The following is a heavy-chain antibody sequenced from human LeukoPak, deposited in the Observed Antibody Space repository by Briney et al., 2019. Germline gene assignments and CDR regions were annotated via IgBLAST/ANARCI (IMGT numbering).Heavy chain of an antibody. CDR3: ARTQQLVLRSPLDP. Sequence: ASVKVSCKASGGTFSSYAISWVRQAPGQGLEWMGGIIPIIGTANYAQKFQGRVTITADKSTSTAYMELSSLRSEDTAVYYCARTQQLVLRSPLDPWGQGTLVTVSS. V-gene: IGHV1-69*06. CDR1: GGTFSSYA. J-gene: IGHJ5*02. CDR2: IIPIIGTA. D-gene: IGHD6-13*01.